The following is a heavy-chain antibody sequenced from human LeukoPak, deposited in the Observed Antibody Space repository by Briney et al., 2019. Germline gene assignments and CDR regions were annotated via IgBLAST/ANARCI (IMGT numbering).Heavy chain of an antibody. CDR2: IRSDGSDA. D-gene: IGHD3-9*01. Sequence: SGGSLRLSCAASGFTFSDTWMHWVRQVPGKGLVWVSRIRSDGSDARYAESVKGRFTISRDNAKNSLYLQMNSLRAEDTAVYYCATSLTGYYSYFDYWGQGTLVTVSS. CDR1: GFTFSDTW. CDR3: ATSLTGYYSYFDY. V-gene: IGHV3-74*01. J-gene: IGHJ4*02.